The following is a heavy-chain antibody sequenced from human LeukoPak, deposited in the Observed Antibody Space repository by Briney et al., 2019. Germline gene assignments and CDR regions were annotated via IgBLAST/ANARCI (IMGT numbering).Heavy chain of an antibody. CDR1: GFTFSTSA. J-gene: IGHJ4*02. Sequence: GGSLRLSCAASGFTFSTSAMNWVRQAPGRGLEWVSSISPTGGAIFYADSLRGRFTISRDNAKNSPYLQMNSLRAEDTALYFCASGIRERGFDYWGQGTLVTVSS. V-gene: IGHV3-21*01. CDR3: ASGIRERGFDY. D-gene: IGHD1-1*01. CDR2: ISPTGGAI.